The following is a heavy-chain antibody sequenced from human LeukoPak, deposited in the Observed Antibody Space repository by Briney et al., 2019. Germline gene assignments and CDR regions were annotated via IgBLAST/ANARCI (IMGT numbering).Heavy chain of an antibody. Sequence: GESLRLSCAASGFTFSSYAMSWVRQAPGKGLEWVSAISGSGGSTYYADSVKGRFTISRDNSKNTVYLQMNSLRGEDTAVYYCARGRNVDTSMVNDYWGQGTLVTVSS. D-gene: IGHD5-18*01. CDR1: GFTFSSYA. J-gene: IGHJ4*02. CDR2: ISGSGGST. CDR3: ARGRNVDTSMVNDY. V-gene: IGHV3-23*01.